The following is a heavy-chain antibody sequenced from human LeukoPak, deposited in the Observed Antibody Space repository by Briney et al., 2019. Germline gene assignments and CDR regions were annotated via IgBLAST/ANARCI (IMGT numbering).Heavy chain of an antibody. CDR2: TSYNGNT. D-gene: IGHD6-19*01. CDR1: GYTFSNCG. J-gene: IGHJ4*02. V-gene: IGHV1-18*04. Sequence: ASVKVSCKASGYTFSNCGISWVRQAPGLGLEWMGWTSYNGNTNYAQKFQDGVTMTTDTSTTTAYMELRSLESDDTAVYYCARHSGSGWQALGYWGQGTLVTVSS. CDR3: ARHSGSGWQALGY.